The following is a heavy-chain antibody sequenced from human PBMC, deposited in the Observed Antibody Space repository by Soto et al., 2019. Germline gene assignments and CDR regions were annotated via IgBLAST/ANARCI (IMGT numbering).Heavy chain of an antibody. CDR2: MNPNSGNT. CDR1: GYTFTSYD. J-gene: IGHJ6*02. Sequence: QVQLVQSGAEVKKPGASVKVSCKASGYTFTSYDINWVRQATGQGLEWMGWMNPNSGNTGYAQKFQGRVTITRNTSISTAYMELSSLRSEETAVYYWSRAGRIAAGRGGAGGMDVWGQGTTVTVSS. V-gene: IGHV1-8*01. CDR3: SRAGRIAAGRGGAGGMDV. D-gene: IGHD6-25*01.